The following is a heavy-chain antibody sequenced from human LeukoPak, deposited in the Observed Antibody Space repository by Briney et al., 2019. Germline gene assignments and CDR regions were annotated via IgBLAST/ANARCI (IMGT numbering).Heavy chain of an antibody. CDR3: ASTPRPRFLRPLPSGAFDI. Sequence: SETLSLTCAVYGGSFSGYYWSWIRQPPGKGLEWIGEINHSGSTNYNPSLKSRVTISVDTSKNQFSLKLSSMTAADTAVYYCASTPRPRFLRPLPSGAFDIWGQGTMVTVSS. J-gene: IGHJ3*02. D-gene: IGHD2/OR15-2a*01. CDR2: INHSGST. CDR1: GGSFSGYY. V-gene: IGHV4-34*01.